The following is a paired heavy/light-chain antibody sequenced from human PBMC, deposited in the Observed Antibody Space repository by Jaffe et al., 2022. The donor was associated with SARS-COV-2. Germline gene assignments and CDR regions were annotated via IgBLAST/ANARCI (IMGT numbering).Light chain of an antibody. Sequence: DIQMTQSPSSVSASVGDRVTITCRASQGISSWLAWYQQKPGKAPKLLIYAASSLQSGVPSRFSGSGSGTDFTLTISSLQPEDFATYYCQQANSFPHTFGQGTKLEIK. CDR1: QGISSW. J-gene: IGKJ2*01. V-gene: IGKV1D-12*01. CDR2: AAS. CDR3: QQANSFPHT.
Heavy chain of an antibody. Sequence: QVQLQESGPGLVKPSQTLSLTCTVSGGSISSGSYYWSWIRQPAGKGLEWIGRIYTSGSTNYNPSLKSRVTISVDTSKNQFSLKLSSVTAADTAVYYCARDREYYDSSDIESHYYGMDVWGQGTTVTVSS. J-gene: IGHJ6*02. CDR1: GGSISSGSYY. D-gene: IGHD3-22*01. CDR3: ARDREYYDSSDIESHYYGMDV. CDR2: IYTSGST. V-gene: IGHV4-61*02.